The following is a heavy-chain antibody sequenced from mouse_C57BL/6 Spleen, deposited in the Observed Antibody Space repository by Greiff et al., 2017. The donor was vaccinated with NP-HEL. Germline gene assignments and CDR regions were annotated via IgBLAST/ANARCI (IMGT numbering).Heavy chain of an antibody. CDR1: GYTFTSYW. J-gene: IGHJ2*01. CDR2: IYPSDSET. V-gene: IGHV1-61*01. D-gene: IGHD2-4*01. CDR3: ARGDYDYFDY. Sequence: VQLQQPGAELVRPGSSVKLSCKASGYTFTSYWMDWVKQRPGQGLEWIGNIYPSDSETHYNQKFKDKATLTVDKSSSTAYMQLSSLTSEDSAVYYCARGDYDYFDYWGQGTTLTVSS.